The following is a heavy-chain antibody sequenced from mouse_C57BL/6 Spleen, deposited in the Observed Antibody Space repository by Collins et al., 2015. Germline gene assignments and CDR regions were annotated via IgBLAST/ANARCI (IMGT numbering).Heavy chain of an antibody. CDR1: GYTFTSYN. CDR2: IYPGNGDT. CDR3: ARSSYSNYPAWFAY. J-gene: IGHJ3*01. V-gene: IGHV1-12*01. D-gene: IGHD2-5*01. Sequence: QAYLQQSGAELVRPGASVKMSCKASGYTFTSYNMHWVKQTPRQGLEWIGAIYPGNGDTSYNQKFKGKATLTVDKSSSTAYMQLSSLTSEDSAVYFCARSSYSNYPAWFAYWGQGTLVTVSA.